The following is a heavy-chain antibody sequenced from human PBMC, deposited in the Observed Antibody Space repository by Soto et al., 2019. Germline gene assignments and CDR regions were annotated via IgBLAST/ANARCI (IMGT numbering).Heavy chain of an antibody. CDR2: IKSDGSGT. Sequence: EVQLVESGGGLVQPGGSLTLSCAASGFTFSSYWMHWVRQAPGKGLVWVSRIKSDGSGTSYADSVKGRLTISRDNARNTLYLQINRLRAEDPAVYFCARGDGDYYDGNGYLGRHWGQGPLVTVSS. CDR3: ARGDGDYYDGNGYLGRH. V-gene: IGHV3-74*01. D-gene: IGHD3-22*01. CDR1: GFTFSSYW. J-gene: IGHJ4*02.